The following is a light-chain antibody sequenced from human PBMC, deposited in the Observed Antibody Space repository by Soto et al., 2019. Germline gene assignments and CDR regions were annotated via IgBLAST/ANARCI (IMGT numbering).Light chain of an antibody. J-gene: IGLJ1*01. CDR3: SSYTSSITLYV. V-gene: IGLV2-14*01. CDR2: DVS. CDR1: SSNVGCYNY. Sequence: QSALTQPASVSGSPGQSITISCTGTSSNVGCYNYVSWYQQHPGKAPILMIYDVSNRPSGVSNRFSGSKSGNTASLTISGLQAEDEADYYCSSYTSSITLYVFGTGTKLTVL.